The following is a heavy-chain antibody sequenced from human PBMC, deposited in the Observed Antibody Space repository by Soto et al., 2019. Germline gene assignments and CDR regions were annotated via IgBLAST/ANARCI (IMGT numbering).Heavy chain of an antibody. CDR3: ARVWIQLWLLDY. CDR2: ISYDGSNK. Sequence: QVQLVESGGGEVQPGRSLRLSCAASGFTFSSYAMHWVRQAPGKGLEWVAVISYDGSNKYYADSVKGRFTISRDNSKNTLYLQMNNLRAEDTAVYYCARVWIQLWLLDYWGQGTLVTVSS. CDR1: GFTFSSYA. J-gene: IGHJ4*02. V-gene: IGHV3-30-3*01. D-gene: IGHD5-18*01.